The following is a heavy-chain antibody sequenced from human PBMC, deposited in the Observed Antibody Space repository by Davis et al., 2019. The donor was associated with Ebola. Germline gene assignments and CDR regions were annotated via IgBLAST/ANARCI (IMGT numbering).Heavy chain of an antibody. J-gene: IGHJ5*02. CDR1: GFTFSSYS. V-gene: IGHV3-21*01. Sequence: PGGSLRLSCAASGFTFSSYSMNWVRQAPGKGLEWVSSISSSSSYIYYADSVKGRFTISRDNAKNSLYLQMNSLRAEDTAVYYCARRITGYCSGDSCYENWFDPWGQGTLVTVSS. CDR3: ARRITGYCSGDSCYENWFDP. D-gene: IGHD2-15*01. CDR2: ISSSSSYI.